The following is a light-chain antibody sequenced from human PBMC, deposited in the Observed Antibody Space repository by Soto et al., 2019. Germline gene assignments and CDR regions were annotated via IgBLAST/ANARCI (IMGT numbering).Light chain of an antibody. CDR3: QQHNSYQLT. CDR1: QGVSSY. J-gene: IGKJ4*01. Sequence: IQLTQSPSSLSASVGDRVTITCRASQGVSSYLAWYQQKPGKAPNLLIYVTSTLQIGVPSRFSGSGSGTDFTLTISSLQPEDFATYYCQQHNSYQLTFGGGTKVEIK. CDR2: VTS. V-gene: IGKV1-9*01.